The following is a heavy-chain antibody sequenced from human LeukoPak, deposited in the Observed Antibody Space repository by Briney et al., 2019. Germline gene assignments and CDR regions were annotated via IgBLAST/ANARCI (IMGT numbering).Heavy chain of an antibody. CDR1: GFSLTYSA. D-gene: IGHD6-6*01. CDR2: ISSNGGNT. Sequence: PGGSLRLSCSASGFSLTYSAMHWVRQAPGRGLEYVSVISSNGGNTYYADSVKDRFTISRDNSKNTLYLQMSSLRTEDTAVYYCVKGGVYTSSSSFDYWGQGSLVTVSS. J-gene: IGHJ4*02. CDR3: VKGGVYTSSSSFDY. V-gene: IGHV3-64D*06.